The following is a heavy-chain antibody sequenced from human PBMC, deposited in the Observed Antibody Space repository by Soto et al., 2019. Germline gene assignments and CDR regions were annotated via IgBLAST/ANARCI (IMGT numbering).Heavy chain of an antibody. CDR1: GGSISSSNW. CDR3: AREGDTSRFFDY. Sequence: SETLSLTCAVSGGSISSSNWWSWVRQPPGKGLEWIGEIYHSGSTNYNPSLKSRVTISVDRSKNQFSLKVSSVTAADTAVYYCAREGDTSRFFDYWGQGSLVTVPQ. J-gene: IGHJ4*02. V-gene: IGHV4-4*02. D-gene: IGHD6-13*01. CDR2: IYHSGST.